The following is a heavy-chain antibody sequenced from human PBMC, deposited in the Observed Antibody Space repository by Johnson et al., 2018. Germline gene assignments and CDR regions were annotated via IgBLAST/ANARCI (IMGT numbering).Heavy chain of an antibody. CDR3: AKDPAYSSVTDGAFDI. D-gene: IGHD3-22*01. CDR1: GFTFSSYA. CDR2: ISGSSDST. V-gene: IGHV3-23*04. Sequence: EVQLVQSGGGLVHPGGSLRLSCAASGFTFSSYAMSWVRQAPGKGLDWVSGISGSSDSTYYADSVKGRFTISRDNSKDTVDLQMNSVRAEDTAVYYCAKDPAYSSVTDGAFDIWGQGTLVSVS. J-gene: IGHJ3*02.